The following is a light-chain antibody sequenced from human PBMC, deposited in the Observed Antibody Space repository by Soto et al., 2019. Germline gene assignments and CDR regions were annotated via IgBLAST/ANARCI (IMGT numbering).Light chain of an antibody. Sequence: QSVLNQSPSASASLGASVKLTCTLSSGHSSYAIAWHQQQPEKGPRYLMKVNSDGSHSKGDGIPDRFSGSSSGAERYLTISSLQSEDEADYYCQTWGTGIWVFGGGTKLTVL. CDR3: QTWGTGIWV. CDR1: SGHSSYA. J-gene: IGLJ3*02. CDR2: VNSDGSH. V-gene: IGLV4-69*01.